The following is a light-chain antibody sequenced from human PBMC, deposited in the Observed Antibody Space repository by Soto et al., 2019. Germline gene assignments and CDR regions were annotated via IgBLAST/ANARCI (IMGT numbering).Light chain of an antibody. CDR1: QSVNSRY. CDR3: QHYDDYPHVP. Sequence: EIVLTQSPGTLSLSPGERATLSCRASQSVNSRYLAWYQQKPGQAPRLVIYGASDRATGIPDRFSDSGSETDSALTITRLEPEDFAVYYCQHYDDYPHVPFGGGTKVEIK. J-gene: IGKJ4*01. CDR2: GAS. V-gene: IGKV3-20*01.